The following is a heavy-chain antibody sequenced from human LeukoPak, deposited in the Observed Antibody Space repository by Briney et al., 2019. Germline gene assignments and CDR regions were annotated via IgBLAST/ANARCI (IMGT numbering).Heavy chain of an antibody. CDR2: IYPGDSDT. D-gene: IGHD5-18*01. CDR3: AGQTVDTAMGIDY. CDR1: GYSVTSYW. Sequence: GESLQISCKGSGYSVTSYWIGWVRQMPGKGLEWMGIIYPGDSDTRYSPSFQGQVTISADKYISTAYLQWSSLKASDTAMYYCAGQTVDTAMGIDYWGQGTLVTVSS. J-gene: IGHJ4*02. V-gene: IGHV5-51*01.